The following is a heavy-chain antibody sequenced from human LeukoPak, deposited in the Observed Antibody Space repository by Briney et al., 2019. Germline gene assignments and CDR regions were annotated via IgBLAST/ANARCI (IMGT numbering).Heavy chain of an antibody. D-gene: IGHD2-15*01. CDR3: AKVPPGYCSGGSCYLDY. J-gene: IGHJ4*02. CDR2: ISTSGADT. CDR1: GFTFSSYA. V-gene: IGHV3-23*01. Sequence: GGSLRLSCAASGFTFSSYAMSWVRQAPGKGLEWVSTISTSGADTYYADSVKGRFTISRDNSKNTLYLQMISLKAEDTAVYYCAKVPPGYCSGGSCYLDYWGQGILVTVSS.